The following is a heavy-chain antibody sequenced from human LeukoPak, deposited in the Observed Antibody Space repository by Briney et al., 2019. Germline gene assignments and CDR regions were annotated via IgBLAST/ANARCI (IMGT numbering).Heavy chain of an antibody. CDR2: IYPRDSEN. J-gene: IGHJ4*02. Sequence: PGGSRETSVQSSGSTFTHQWSGGGRPQSGRGREGRGIIYPRDSENKESPSCQGHVSISDNTSINTAYLEWSRLEASDTAIYYCARHSDVIGAIWGQGTLVTVSS. V-gene: IGHV5-51*01. CDR1: GSTFTHQW. CDR3: ARHSDVIGAI. D-gene: IGHD3-10*01.